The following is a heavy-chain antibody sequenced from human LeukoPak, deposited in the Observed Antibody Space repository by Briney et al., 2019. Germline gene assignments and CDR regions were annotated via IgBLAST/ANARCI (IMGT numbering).Heavy chain of an antibody. Sequence: ASVKVSCKASGYTFTSYGNSWVRQAPGQGLEWMGWNSAYNGNTNYAQKLQGRVTMTTDTSTSTAYMELRSLRSDDTAVYYCARDESIIAVAANIDYWGQGTLVTVSS. D-gene: IGHD6-19*01. J-gene: IGHJ4*02. CDR1: GYTFTSYG. CDR2: NSAYNGNT. CDR3: ARDESIIAVAANIDY. V-gene: IGHV1-18*01.